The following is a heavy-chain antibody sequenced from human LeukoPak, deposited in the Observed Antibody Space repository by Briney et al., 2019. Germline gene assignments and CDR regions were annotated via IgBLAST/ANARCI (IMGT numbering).Heavy chain of an antibody. CDR3: ARDYADYVGYFFFDY. CDR1: GFTFSSYA. CDR2: ISGSGGST. V-gene: IGHV3-23*01. D-gene: IGHD4-17*01. Sequence: GGSLRLSCAVSGFTFSSYAMSWVRQAPGKGLEWVSAISGSGGSTYYADSVKGRFTISRDNSKNTLYLQMNSLRAEDTAVYYCARDYADYVGYFFFDYWGQGTLVTVSS. J-gene: IGHJ4*02.